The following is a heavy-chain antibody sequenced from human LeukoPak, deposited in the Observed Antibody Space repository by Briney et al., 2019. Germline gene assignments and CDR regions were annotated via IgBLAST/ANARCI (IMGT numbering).Heavy chain of an antibody. J-gene: IGHJ4*02. CDR1: GGSISSYY. CDR3: ARVECSSTSCYSYYFDY. D-gene: IGHD2-2*01. Sequence: SETLSLTCTVSGGSISSYYWSWIRQPAGKGLEWIGRIYTSGSTNYNPSLKSRVTMPVDTSKNQFSLKLSSVTAADTAVYYCARVECSSTSCYSYYFDYWGQGTLVTVSS. V-gene: IGHV4-4*07. CDR2: IYTSGST.